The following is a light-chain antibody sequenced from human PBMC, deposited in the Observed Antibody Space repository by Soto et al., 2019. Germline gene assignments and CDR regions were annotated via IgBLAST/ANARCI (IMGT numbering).Light chain of an antibody. CDR3: QVWDSSSDHQV. J-gene: IGLJ1*01. Sequence: SYELTQPPSVSVAPGQTARSTWGGNNIGSKSVHWYQQKPGQAPGLVVYDDSDRPSGVPERFSGANSGNTATLTISRVEAGDEADYCCQVWDSSSDHQVFGTRTTGTVL. CDR1: NIGSKS. CDR2: DDS. V-gene: IGLV3-21*02.